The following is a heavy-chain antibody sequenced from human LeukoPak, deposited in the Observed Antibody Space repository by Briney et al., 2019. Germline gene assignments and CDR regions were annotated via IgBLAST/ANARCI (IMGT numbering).Heavy chain of an antibody. D-gene: IGHD1-26*01. J-gene: IGHJ4*02. CDR1: GDSISSGTFY. V-gene: IGHV4-39*01. CDR2: IHYSGNT. CDR3: AGRVRATIWTGMEF. Sequence: NPSETLSLTCTVSGDSISSGTFYWGWVRQPPGKGLEWIGSIHYSGNTYYNPSLKSPVTIYVDTSKNQFSLNLSSVTAADTAVYYCAGRVRATIWTGMEFWGQGIMVTVSS.